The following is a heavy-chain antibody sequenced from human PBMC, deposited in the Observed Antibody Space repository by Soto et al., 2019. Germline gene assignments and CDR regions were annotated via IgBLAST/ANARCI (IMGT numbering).Heavy chain of an antibody. CDR1: GGSISSGGYY. Sequence: PSETLSLTCTVSGGSISSGGYYWSWIRQHPGKGLEWIGYIYYSRSTYYNPSLKSRVTISVDTSKNQFSLKLSSVTAADTAVYYCARDRAYSGYDTKAGYYYYGMDVWGQGTTVTVSS. J-gene: IGHJ6*02. CDR3: ARDRAYSGYDTKAGYYYYGMDV. V-gene: IGHV4-31*03. CDR2: IYYSRST. D-gene: IGHD5-12*01.